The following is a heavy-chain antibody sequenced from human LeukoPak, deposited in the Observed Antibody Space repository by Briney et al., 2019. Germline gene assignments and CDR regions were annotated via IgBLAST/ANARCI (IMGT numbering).Heavy chain of an antibody. CDR2: IKQDGSET. V-gene: IGHV3-7*01. J-gene: IGHJ4*02. D-gene: IGHD1-7*01. Sequence: GGSLRLSCAASGFTFSTYWMSWVRQAPGRGLEWVASIKQDGSETYYVDSVKGRFTISRDSAKNTLYLQLNSLRPEDTAVYYCADGTTPDYWGQGTLVTVSS. CDR1: GFTFSTYW. CDR3: ADGTTPDY.